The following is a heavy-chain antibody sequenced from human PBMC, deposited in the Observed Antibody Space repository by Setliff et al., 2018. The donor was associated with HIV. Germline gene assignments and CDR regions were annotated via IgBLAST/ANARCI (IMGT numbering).Heavy chain of an antibody. D-gene: IGHD3-10*02. CDR2: LHLSGDT. J-gene: IGHJ4*01. V-gene: IGHV4-61*02. CDR3: ARVQYHYVNNGDSYYFTH. Sequence: PSETLSLTCTVSGDSINSGTYYWSWIRQPAGKGLEWIGRLHLSGDTNYNPSLKSRVTISVDKSKNQFSLRLNSVTAADTAVYYCARVQYHYVNNGDSYYFTHWGHGTLVTVSS. CDR1: GDSINSGTYY.